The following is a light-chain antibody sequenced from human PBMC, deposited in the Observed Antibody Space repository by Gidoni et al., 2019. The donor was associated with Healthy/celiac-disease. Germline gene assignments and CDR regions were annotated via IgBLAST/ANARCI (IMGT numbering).Light chain of an antibody. V-gene: IGKV1-39*01. CDR3: QQSYSTLWT. J-gene: IGKJ1*01. CDR2: AAS. CDR1: QSISSY. Sequence: DMQMTQSPSSLSASVGDRITITCRASQSISSYLNWYQQKPGKAPKLLIYAASSLQSGVPSRFSGSGSGTDFTLTISSLQPEAFATYYCQQSYSTLWTFGQGTKVEIK.